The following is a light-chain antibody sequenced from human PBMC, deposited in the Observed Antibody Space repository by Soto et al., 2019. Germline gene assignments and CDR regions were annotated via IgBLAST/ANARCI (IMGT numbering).Light chain of an antibody. V-gene: IGLV2-8*01. J-gene: IGLJ2*01. Sequence: ALTQPPSASGSPGQSVTISCTGTSSDVGGYNYVSWYQQHPGKAPKLMIYEVSKRPSGVPDRFSGSKSGNTASLTVSGLQAEVEADYYCSSYAGSNNLVFGGGTKLTVL. CDR2: EVS. CDR1: SSDVGGYNY. CDR3: SSYAGSNNLV.